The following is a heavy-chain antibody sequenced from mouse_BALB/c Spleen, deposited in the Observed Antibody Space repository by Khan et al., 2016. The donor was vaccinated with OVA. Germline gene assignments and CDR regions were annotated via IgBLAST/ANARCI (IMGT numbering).Heavy chain of an antibody. CDR1: GFTFSSYG. J-gene: IGHJ2*01. V-gene: IGHV5-6-3*01. CDR3: ARMARTIN. CDR2: INSNGGST. Sequence: DVKLVESGGGLVQPGGSLKLSCAASGFTFSSYGMSWVRQTPDKRLELVATINSNGGSTYYPDSVKGRFTISRDNAKNTLYLHMSSLKSEDTAMYYCARMARTINWGQGTTLTVSS.